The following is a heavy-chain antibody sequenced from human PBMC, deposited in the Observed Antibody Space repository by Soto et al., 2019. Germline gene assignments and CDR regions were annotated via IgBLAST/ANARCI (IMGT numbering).Heavy chain of an antibody. J-gene: IGHJ4*02. CDR3: ARHLCCSLGDFDS. V-gene: IGHV4-39*01. CDR2: IYYSGIP. Sequence: KPSETLSLTCTVSGDSISDSSYHWGWIRQSPGKGLEWIGSIYYSGIPYYNPSLRGRVTISGDTSRNQLSVKLTSVTAADTAVYYCARHLCCSLGDFDSWGQGVLVTVSS. CDR1: GDSISDSSYH. D-gene: IGHD2-15*01.